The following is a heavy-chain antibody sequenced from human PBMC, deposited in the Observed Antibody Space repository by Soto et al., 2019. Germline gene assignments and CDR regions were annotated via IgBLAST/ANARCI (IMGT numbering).Heavy chain of an antibody. V-gene: IGHV3-74*01. D-gene: IGHD5-18*01. CDR3: ERGPHEYIYGPP. CDR2: INSDGSST. Sequence: EVQLVESGGGLVQPGGSLRLSCAASGFTSSYFHWVRQPPGKGLVWVSRINSDGSSTSYADSVKGRFTISRDNAKNTLYLQMDGLRAGDTAVYYCERGPHEYIYGPPGGREPLVTVPS. CDR1: GFTSSYF. J-gene: IGHJ5*02.